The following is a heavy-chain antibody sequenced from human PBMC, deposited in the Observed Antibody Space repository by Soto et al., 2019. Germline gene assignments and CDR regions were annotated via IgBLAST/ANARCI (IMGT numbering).Heavy chain of an antibody. J-gene: IGHJ4*02. CDR1: GYSFSNYW. CDR2: IYAGDSDT. Sequence: PXESLTMSYTGSGYSFSNYWIGLVRQMPGKGLEWMGIIYAGDSDTRYSPSFQGQVTISVDKSISTAYLHWSSLRASDSAMYYCSRHVSPTSSNDYWGQGTLVTVYS. D-gene: IGHD6-13*01. V-gene: IGHV5-51*01. CDR3: SRHVSPTSSNDY.